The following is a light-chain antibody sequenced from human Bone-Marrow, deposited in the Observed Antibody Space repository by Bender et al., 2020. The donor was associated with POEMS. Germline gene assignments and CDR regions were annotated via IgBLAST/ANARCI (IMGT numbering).Light chain of an antibody. Sequence: QSVLTQPPSASGTPGQRATISCAGSNSNIGSNTVNWYQHLPGTAPKLLIYNNDQWPSGVPDRFSGSKSGTSAPLAISGLQSEDEADYYCAAWDDSLSGPVFGGGTKLTVL. CDR1: NSNIGSNT. J-gene: IGLJ2*01. CDR3: AAWDDSLSGPV. V-gene: IGLV1-44*01. CDR2: NND.